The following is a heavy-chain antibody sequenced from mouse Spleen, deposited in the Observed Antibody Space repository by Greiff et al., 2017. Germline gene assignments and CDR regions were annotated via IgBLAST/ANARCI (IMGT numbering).Heavy chain of an antibody. Sequence: DVQLVESGGGLVKPGGSLKLSCAASGFTFSDYGMHWVRQAPEKGLEWVAYISSGSSTIYYADTVKGRFTISRDNAKNTLFLQMTSLRSEDTAMYYCARSPTNSLLRLRGAMDYWGQGTSVTVSS. CDR2: ISSGSSTI. D-gene: IGHD1-2*01. CDR1: GFTFSDYG. J-gene: IGHJ4*01. V-gene: IGHV5-17*01. CDR3: ARSPTNSLLRLRGAMDY.